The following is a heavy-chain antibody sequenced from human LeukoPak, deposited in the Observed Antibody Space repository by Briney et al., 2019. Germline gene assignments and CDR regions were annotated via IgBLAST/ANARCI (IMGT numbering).Heavy chain of an antibody. V-gene: IGHV3-30*18. Sequence: SGGSLRLSCAASGFTFDEYTMHWVRQAPGKGLEWVAIISYDGSNKFYADSVKGRFTISRDNSKNTLYLQMNSLGPEDTAMYYCAKVAKGNIVVVTALDYWGPGTLVTVSS. D-gene: IGHD2-21*02. CDR1: GFTFDEYT. J-gene: IGHJ4*02. CDR2: ISYDGSNK. CDR3: AKVAKGNIVVVTALDY.